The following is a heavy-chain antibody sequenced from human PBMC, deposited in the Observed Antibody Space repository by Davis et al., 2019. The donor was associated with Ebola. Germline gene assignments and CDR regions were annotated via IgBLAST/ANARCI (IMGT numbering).Heavy chain of an antibody. CDR2: IYYSGIT. CDR1: GGSIISSSSY. D-gene: IGHD1-26*01. CDR3: ARSWEHLDY. J-gene: IGHJ4*02. Sequence: MPSETLSLTCTVSGGSIISSSSYWGWIRQPPRKGLEWIGSIYYSGITYYNPSLKSRVTISVDTSKNQFSLKLNSVTAADTAVYYCARSWEHLDYWGQGTLVTVSS. V-gene: IGHV4-39*01.